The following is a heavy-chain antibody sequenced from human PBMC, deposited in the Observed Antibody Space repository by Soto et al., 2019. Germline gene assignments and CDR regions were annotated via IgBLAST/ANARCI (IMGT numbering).Heavy chain of an antibody. CDR2: INHSGST. Sequence: PSETLSLTCAVYGGSFSGYYWSWIRQPPGKGLEWIGEINHSGSTNYNPSLKSRVTISVDTSKNQFSLKLSSVTAADTAVYYCARDVGSSWRHGHYCYYYGMDVWGQGTTVTVSS. V-gene: IGHV4-34*01. CDR1: GGSFSGYY. D-gene: IGHD6-13*01. J-gene: IGHJ6*02. CDR3: ARDVGSSWRHGHYCYYYGMDV.